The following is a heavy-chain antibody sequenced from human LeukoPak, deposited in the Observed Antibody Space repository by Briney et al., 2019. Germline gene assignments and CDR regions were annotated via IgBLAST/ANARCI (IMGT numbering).Heavy chain of an antibody. D-gene: IGHD3-10*01. CDR1: GFTFSSYS. Sequence: GGSLRLSCAASGFTFSSYSMNWVRQAPGKGLEWVSAISNSDATTYYADSVKGRFTISRDNSKNTLYLQMNSLRAEDTAVYYCAKDGGVRGYFDYWGQGTLVTVSA. J-gene: IGHJ4*02. CDR3: AKDGGVRGYFDY. CDR2: ISNSDATT. V-gene: IGHV3-23*01.